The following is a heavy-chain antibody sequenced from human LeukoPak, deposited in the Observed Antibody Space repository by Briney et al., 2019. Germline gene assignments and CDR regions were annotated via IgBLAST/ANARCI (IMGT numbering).Heavy chain of an antibody. D-gene: IGHD3-22*01. Sequence: ASVKVSCKASGYTFTTAGIGWVRQTPGQVLEWMGWISTYHGNTNYAQIFQDRVTLTTDTSTSTAYMELRRLRSDDTAVYYCARRPNHYDTSGYDYWGQGTLVTVSS. CDR2: ISTYHGNT. V-gene: IGHV1-18*01. J-gene: IGHJ4*02. CDR1: GYTFTTAG. CDR3: ARRPNHYDTSGYDY.